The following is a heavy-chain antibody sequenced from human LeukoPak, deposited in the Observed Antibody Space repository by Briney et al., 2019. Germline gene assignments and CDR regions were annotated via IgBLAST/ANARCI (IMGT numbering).Heavy chain of an antibody. D-gene: IGHD3-10*01. V-gene: IGHV3-74*01. Sequence: GGSLTLSCTASALTFTKYSMHWVRQAPGKGLVWVSRITDDGSRTTYADSVRGRFTISRDNANNTVYLQMNSLRPEDAAVYYCATGVGYYYDYWGQGTLVTVSS. CDR2: ITDDGSRT. CDR1: ALTFTKYS. J-gene: IGHJ4*02. CDR3: ATGVGYYYDY.